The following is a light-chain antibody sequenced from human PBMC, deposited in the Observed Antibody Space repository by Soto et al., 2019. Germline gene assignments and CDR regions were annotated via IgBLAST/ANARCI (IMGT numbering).Light chain of an antibody. CDR1: QSVFNN. CDR2: GES. J-gene: IGKJ4*01. V-gene: IGKV3-15*01. CDR3: QQYPKSPPLT. Sequence: EMGMTQSPATLSVSPGERVILSCRASQSVFNNFAWYQQKTGQAPRLLIHGESSRVFGIAARFCGSGSGTAVSLPISSLQPKDFGVYYYQQYPKSPPLTFGGGTVVDIK.